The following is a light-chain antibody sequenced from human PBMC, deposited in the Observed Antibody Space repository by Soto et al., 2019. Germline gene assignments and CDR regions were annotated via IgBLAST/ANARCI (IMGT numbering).Light chain of an antibody. CDR2: DSS. Sequence: EIVMTRSPATLSVSPGDRATLSCRASQSVGSNLAWYQQKPGQAPRLLIYDSSTRATGFPDRFSGSGSGTDFTLTISRLEPGDFAVYYCQQYGTSPWTFGQGTKVDIK. J-gene: IGKJ1*01. CDR3: QQYGTSPWT. V-gene: IGKV3-20*01. CDR1: QSVGSN.